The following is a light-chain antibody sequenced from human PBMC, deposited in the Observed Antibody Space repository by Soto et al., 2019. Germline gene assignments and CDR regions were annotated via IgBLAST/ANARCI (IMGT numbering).Light chain of an antibody. CDR2: DAS. CDR1: QSVSRA. V-gene: IGKV3-11*01. Sequence: EIVLTQSPATVSLSPGERATLSCRAGQSVSRALAWYQQKPGQAPRLLIYDASNRATGIPARFSGSGSGTDFTLTITSLEPEDFAIYYCQHRSSWPLTFGGGTKVEFK. CDR3: QHRSSWPLT. J-gene: IGKJ4*01.